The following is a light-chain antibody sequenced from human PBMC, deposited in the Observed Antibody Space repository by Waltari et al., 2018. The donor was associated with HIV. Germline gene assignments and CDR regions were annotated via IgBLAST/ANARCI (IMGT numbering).Light chain of an antibody. CDR1: QSISRY. CDR3: QQYISDLT. J-gene: IGKJ1*01. V-gene: IGKV1-39*01. Sequence: DIHMTQSPSSLSASVGDRVTITCRASQSISRYLNWYQQKPGKAPKLLIYAASSLQSGVPSRFSGSGSGTDFTLTISSLRPEDFATYYCQQYISDLTFGQGTKVDIK. CDR2: AAS.